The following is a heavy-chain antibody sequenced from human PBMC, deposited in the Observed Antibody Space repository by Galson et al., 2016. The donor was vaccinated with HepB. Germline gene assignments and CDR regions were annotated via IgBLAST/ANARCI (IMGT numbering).Heavy chain of an antibody. D-gene: IGHD1-1*01. CDR3: AREVAGAMNDFGH. Sequence: SLRLSCAASGFMFSVYALQWVRQAPRKGLEWVAVVSRAGRTVAYADPVKGRFTISRDNTKNTVYLQLNGLGTDDTAVYYRAREVAGAMNDFGHWGQGSLVTGSS. CDR1: GFMFSVYA. J-gene: IGHJ4*02. V-gene: IGHV3-30*16. CDR2: VSRAGRTV.